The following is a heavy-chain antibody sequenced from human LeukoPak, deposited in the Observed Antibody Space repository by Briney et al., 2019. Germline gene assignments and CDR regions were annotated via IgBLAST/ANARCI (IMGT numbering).Heavy chain of an antibody. V-gene: IGHV3-23*01. CDR1: GFTFSSYA. CDR3: AKDRLHIWFDP. Sequence: GGPLRLCCAASGFTFSSYAMSWVRQAPGKGLELVSAISGSGGSTYYADSVKGRFTISRDNSKNTLYLQMNSLRAEDTAVYYCAKDRLHIWFDPWGQGTLVTVSS. D-gene: IGHD6-25*01. CDR2: ISGSGGST. J-gene: IGHJ5*02.